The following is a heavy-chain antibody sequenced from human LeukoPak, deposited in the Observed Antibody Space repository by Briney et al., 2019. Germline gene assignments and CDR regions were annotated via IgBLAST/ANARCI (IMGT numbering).Heavy chain of an antibody. CDR1: GFTFSSHW. J-gene: IGHJ4*02. V-gene: IGHV3-74*01. Sequence: GGSLRLSCAASGFTFSSHWMHWVRQAPGKGLVWVSRINGDGSSTSYADSAKGRFTISRDNSKNTLYLQMNSLRAEDTAVHYCAKGPRDYSGYDLPAMGYWGQGTLVTVSS. CDR3: AKGPRDYSGYDLPAMGY. CDR2: INGDGSST. D-gene: IGHD5-12*01.